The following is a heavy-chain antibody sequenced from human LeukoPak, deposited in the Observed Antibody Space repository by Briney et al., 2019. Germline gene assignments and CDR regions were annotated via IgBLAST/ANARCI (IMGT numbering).Heavy chain of an antibody. CDR3: ARGLRWPVPYFDY. V-gene: IGHV4-59*01. CDR2: TYYSGST. D-gene: IGHD4-23*01. CDR1: GGSISSYY. Sequence: PSETLSLTCTVSGGSISSYYWSWIRQPPGKGLEWIGYTYYSGSTNYNPSLKSRVTISVDTSKNQFSLKLSSVTAADTAVYYCARGLRWPVPYFDYWGQGTLVTVSS. J-gene: IGHJ4*02.